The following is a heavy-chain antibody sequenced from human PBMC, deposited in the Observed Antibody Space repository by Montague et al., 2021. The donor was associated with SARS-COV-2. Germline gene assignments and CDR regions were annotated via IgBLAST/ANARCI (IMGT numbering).Heavy chain of an antibody. V-gene: IGHV4-39*01. D-gene: IGHD6-19*01. Sequence: SETLSLTCTVSGGSISSSSYYWVWIRQPPGKGLEWIGSIYYSGSTYYNPSLKIRVTISVDTSKNQFSLKLISVTAADTAVYYCARQENSNGWFNPDAFDIWGQGTMVTVSS. CDR3: ARQENSNGWFNPDAFDI. CDR1: GGSISSSSYY. CDR2: IYYSGST. J-gene: IGHJ3*02.